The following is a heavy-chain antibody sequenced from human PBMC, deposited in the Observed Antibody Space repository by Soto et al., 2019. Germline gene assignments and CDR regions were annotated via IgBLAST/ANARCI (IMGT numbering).Heavy chain of an antibody. CDR3: ARQIYDSDTGPNCQYYFDS. V-gene: IGHV5-10-1*01. CDR2: VDPRDSQT. Sequence: GESLKLSCKGSGYSFAGSWITWVRQKPGKGLEWMGGVDPRDSQTYYSPSFLGPVPLSATKSITTVFLQWSSLRASDTAMYYCARQIYDSDTGPNCQYYFDSWGQGTPFTVSS. J-gene: IGHJ4*02. CDR1: GYSFAGSW. D-gene: IGHD3-22*01.